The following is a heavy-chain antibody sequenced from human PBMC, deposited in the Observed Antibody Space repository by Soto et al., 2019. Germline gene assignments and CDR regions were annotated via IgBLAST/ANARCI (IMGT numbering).Heavy chain of an antibody. CDR3: VKMATIGAFES. CDR1: GFTFSSYA. D-gene: IGHD5-12*01. CDR2: ISGSGGST. J-gene: IGHJ3*02. Sequence: GGSLRLSCAASGFTFSSYAMSGVRQAPGKGLEWVSAISGSGGSTYYADSVRGRFTISRDNSKNTLYLQMNSLRAEDTAVYYCVKMATIGAFESWGQGTMVTVSS. V-gene: IGHV3-23*01.